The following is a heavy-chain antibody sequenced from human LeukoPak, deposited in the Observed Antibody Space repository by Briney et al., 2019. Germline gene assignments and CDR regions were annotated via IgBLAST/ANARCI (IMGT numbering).Heavy chain of an antibody. V-gene: IGHV3-21*01. D-gene: IGHD3-10*02. CDR3: AELGITMIGGV. J-gene: IGHJ6*04. Sequence: GGSLRFSCAASRFTFSSYSMNWVRQAPGKGLEWVSSISSSSSYIYYADSVKGRFTISRDNAKNSLYLQMNSLRAEDTAVYYCAELGITMIGGVWGKGTTVTISS. CDR2: ISSSSSYI. CDR1: RFTFSSYS.